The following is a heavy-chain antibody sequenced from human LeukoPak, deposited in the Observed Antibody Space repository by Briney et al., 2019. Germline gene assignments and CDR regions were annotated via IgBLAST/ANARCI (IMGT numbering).Heavy chain of an antibody. CDR3: VRSKWELGY. V-gene: IGHV3-69-1*02. CDR1: GFTFTDYY. D-gene: IGHD1-26*01. Sequence: GGSLRLSCAASGFTFTDYYMAWLRQAPGKGLEWVSYISSSGTAYHADSVKGRFTIYRDNYKSSVHLQMNTLRAEDTAVYYCVRSKWELGYWGQGTLVTVSS. J-gene: IGHJ4*02. CDR2: ISSSGTA.